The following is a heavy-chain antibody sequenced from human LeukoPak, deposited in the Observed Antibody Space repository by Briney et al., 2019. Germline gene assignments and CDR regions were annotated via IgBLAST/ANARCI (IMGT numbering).Heavy chain of an antibody. CDR2: INHSGST. D-gene: IGHD3-16*01. J-gene: IGHJ5*02. V-gene: IGHV4-39*07. Sequence: PSETLSLTCTVSGGSISSSSYYWGWIRQPPGTGLEWIGEINHSGSTNYNPSLKSRVTISVDTSKNQFSLKLSSVTAADTAVYYCARGGGRFDPWGQGTLSPSPQ. CDR3: ARGGGRFDP. CDR1: GGSISSSSYY.